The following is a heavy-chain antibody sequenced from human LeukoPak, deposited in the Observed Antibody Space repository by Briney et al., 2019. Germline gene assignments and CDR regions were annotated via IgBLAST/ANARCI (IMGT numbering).Heavy chain of an antibody. CDR1: GFTFSSYW. V-gene: IGHV3-7*01. CDR3: ARDYIKPFDY. J-gene: IGHJ4*02. CDR2: IKQDGSEK. Sequence: GGSLRLSCAASGFTFSSYWMSWVRQARGKWLEWVANIKQDGSEKYYVDSVKGRFTISRDNAKNTLYLQVNSLRAEDTAVYYCARDYIKPFDYWGQGTLVTVSS. D-gene: IGHD4-11*01.